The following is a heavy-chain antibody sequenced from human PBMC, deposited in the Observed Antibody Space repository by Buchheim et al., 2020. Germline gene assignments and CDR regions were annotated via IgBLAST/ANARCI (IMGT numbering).Heavy chain of an antibody. CDR2: ISYDGSNK. J-gene: IGHJ3*02. CDR3: ARDNDAFDI. CDR1: GFTFSSYA. V-gene: IGHV3-30-3*01. Sequence: QVQLVESGGGVVQPGRSLRLSCAASGFTFSSYAMHWVRQAPGKGLEWVAVISYDGSNKYYADSVKGRFTISRDNSKNTLYLQMNSLRAEDTAVYYCARDNDAFDIWGQGT.